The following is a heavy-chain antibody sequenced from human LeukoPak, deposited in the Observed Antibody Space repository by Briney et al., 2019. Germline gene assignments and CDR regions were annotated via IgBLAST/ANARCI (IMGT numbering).Heavy chain of an antibody. CDR1: GGSISSSSYY. J-gene: IGHJ4*02. Sequence: SETLSLTCTVSGGSISSSSYYWGWIRQPPGKGLEWIGSTYYSGSTYYNPSLKSRVTISVDTSKNQFSLKLSSVTAADTAVYYCARAPYSSGWYDYWGQRTLVTVSS. CDR3: ARAPYSSGWYDY. D-gene: IGHD6-19*01. CDR2: TYYSGST. V-gene: IGHV4-39*07.